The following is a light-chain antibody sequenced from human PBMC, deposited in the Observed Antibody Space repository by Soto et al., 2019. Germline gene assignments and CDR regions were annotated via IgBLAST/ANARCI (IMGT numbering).Light chain of an antibody. Sequence: EIVMTQSPATLSVSPGERATLSCRASQSVSSNLAWYQQKPGQAPRLLIYGAFTRAPGIPARFSGSGSGTEFTLTISSLQSEDFAVYYCQQYNNWPPWRFGQGTKVEIK. CDR1: QSVSSN. V-gene: IGKV3-15*01. CDR2: GAF. CDR3: QQYNNWPPWR. J-gene: IGKJ1*01.